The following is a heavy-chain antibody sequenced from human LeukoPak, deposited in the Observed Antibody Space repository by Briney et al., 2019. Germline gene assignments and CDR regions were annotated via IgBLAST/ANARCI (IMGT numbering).Heavy chain of an antibody. J-gene: IGHJ6*03. CDR2: ISAYNGNT. D-gene: IGHD6-19*01. CDR1: GYTFTSYG. V-gene: IGHV1-18*01. CDR3: ARAGGQGRVRAQYYYMDV. Sequence: ASVKVSCKASGYTFTSYGISWVRQAPGQGLEWMGWISAYNGNTNYAQKLQGRVTMTTDTSTSTAYMELRSLRSDDTAVYYCARAGGQGRVRAQYYYMDVGGKGTTVTVPS.